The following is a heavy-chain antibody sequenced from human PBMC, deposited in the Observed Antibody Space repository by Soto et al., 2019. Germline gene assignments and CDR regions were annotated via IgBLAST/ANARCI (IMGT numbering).Heavy chain of an antibody. CDR1: GYTLTELS. J-gene: IGHJ4*02. CDR3: RFYGSGSYYNVFDY. CDR2: FDPEDGET. Sequence: GASVKVSCKVSGYTLTELSMHWVRQAPGKGLEWMGGFDPEDGETIYAQKFQGRVTMTEDTSTDTAYMELSSLRSEDTAVYYCRFYGSGSYYNVFDYWGQGTLVTVSS. V-gene: IGHV1-24*01. D-gene: IGHD3-10*01.